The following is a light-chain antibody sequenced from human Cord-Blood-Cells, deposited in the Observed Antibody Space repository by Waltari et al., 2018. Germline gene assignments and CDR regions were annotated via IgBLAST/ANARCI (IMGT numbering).Light chain of an antibody. CDR1: QSVSSN. CDR2: GAS. Sequence: EIVMTQSPATLSLSPGERATPSCSASQSVSSNLAWYQQKSGQSPRLLIYGASTRATGIPARFSGSVSGTEFTLTISSLQSGDFAVYYCQQYNNWPPWTFGQGTKVEIK. J-gene: IGKJ1*01. V-gene: IGKV3-15*01. CDR3: QQYNNWPPWT.